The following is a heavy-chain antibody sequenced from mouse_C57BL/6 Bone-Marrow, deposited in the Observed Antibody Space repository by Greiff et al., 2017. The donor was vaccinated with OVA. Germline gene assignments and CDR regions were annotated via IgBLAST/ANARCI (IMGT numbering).Heavy chain of an antibody. CDR2: IDPENGDT. J-gene: IGHJ4*01. CDR3: TTGGRGPYYAMDY. CDR1: GFNIKDDY. D-gene: IGHD1-1*01. Sequence: VQLQQSGAELVRPGASVTLSCTASGFNIKDDYMHWVKQRPEQGLEWIGWIDPENGDTEYASKFQGKATITADTSSNTAYLQLSSLTSEDTAVYYCTTGGRGPYYAMDYWGQGTSVTVSS. V-gene: IGHV14-4*01.